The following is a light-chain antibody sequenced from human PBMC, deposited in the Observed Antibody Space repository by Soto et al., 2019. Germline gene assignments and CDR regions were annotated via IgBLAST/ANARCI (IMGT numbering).Light chain of an antibody. J-gene: IGLJ3*02. V-gene: IGLV1-44*01. CDR3: AAWDDSLNGWV. Sequence: QSVLTQPPSASGTPGQRVTISCSGSSSNIGSNTVNWYQQLPGTAPKLLIYSNNQRPSGVPDRFSGSKSDTSASLAISGLQSEDEADYYCAAWDDSLNGWVFGGGTNLTVL. CDR1: SSNIGSNT. CDR2: SNN.